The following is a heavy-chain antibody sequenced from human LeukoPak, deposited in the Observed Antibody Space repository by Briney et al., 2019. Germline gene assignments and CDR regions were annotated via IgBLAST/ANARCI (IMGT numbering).Heavy chain of an antibody. Sequence: GGSLRLSCVGSGFSFDSYWMNWVRQAPGRGLEWVANINHDGTEKYYVDSVKGRFTISRDNANKSPYLQMNSLSADDTAVYHCARVRSAAAGPLDYWGQGTLVTVSS. CDR3: ARVRSAAAGPLDY. CDR2: INHDGTEK. D-gene: IGHD6-13*01. CDR1: GFSFDSYW. J-gene: IGHJ4*02. V-gene: IGHV3-7*01.